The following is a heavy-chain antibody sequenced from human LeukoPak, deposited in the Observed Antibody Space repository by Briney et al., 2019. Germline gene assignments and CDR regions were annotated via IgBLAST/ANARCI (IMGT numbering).Heavy chain of an antibody. CDR1: GYTFMDSD. Sequence: ASVKVSCKASGYTFMDSDINWVRQATGQGLEWVGWMNPNSGNTGYARKFQGRVSITRNISTQTVYLELSNLRSEDTAVYYCARTGMTTVTYDAFDIWGQGTMVTVSS. CDR3: ARTGMTTVTYDAFDI. CDR2: MNPNSGNT. D-gene: IGHD4-17*01. J-gene: IGHJ3*02. V-gene: IGHV1-8*02.